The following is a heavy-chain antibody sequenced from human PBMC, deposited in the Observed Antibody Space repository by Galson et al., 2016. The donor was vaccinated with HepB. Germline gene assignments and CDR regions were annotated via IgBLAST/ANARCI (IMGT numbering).Heavy chain of an antibody. CDR3: ARGNTVPGAFLLDN. D-gene: IGHD2/OR15-2a*01. Sequence: LTCTVSGGSVSPYHWIWVRQTPGKGLEWIGYIYYSGDTNYNPSLKSRVTISLDRSKSQVSLTLSSVTAADTAVYFCARGNTVPGAFLLDNWGQGVLVTVSS. V-gene: IGHV4-59*02. J-gene: IGHJ4*02. CDR1: GGSVSPYH. CDR2: IYYSGDT.